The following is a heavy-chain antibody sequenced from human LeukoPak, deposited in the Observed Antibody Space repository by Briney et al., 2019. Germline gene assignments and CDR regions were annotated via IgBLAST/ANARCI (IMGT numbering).Heavy chain of an antibody. V-gene: IGHV1-2*02. CDR1: GYTFTSYD. Sequence: ASVKVSCKASGYTFTSYDINWVRQATGQGLEWMGWINPNSGGTNYAQKFQGRVTMTRDTSISTAYMELSRLRSDDTAVYYCAREKFRYFDLWGRGSLVTVSS. J-gene: IGHJ2*01. CDR3: AREKFRYFDL. CDR2: INPNSGGT.